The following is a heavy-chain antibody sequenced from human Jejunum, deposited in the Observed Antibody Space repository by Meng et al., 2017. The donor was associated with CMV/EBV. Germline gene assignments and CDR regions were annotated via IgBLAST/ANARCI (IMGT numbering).Heavy chain of an antibody. J-gene: IGHJ4*02. CDR1: GFTASDAW. V-gene: IGHV3-15*01. Sequence: WAASGFTASDAWMSWVRQAPGKGLEWVGRIKSKAHGETTDYAAPVKGRFTISRDDSKNTLYLQMNSLKTEDTAVYYCTTEGGGYSLYWGQGTLVTVSS. CDR2: IKSKAHGETT. D-gene: IGHD3-22*01. CDR3: TTEGGGYSLY.